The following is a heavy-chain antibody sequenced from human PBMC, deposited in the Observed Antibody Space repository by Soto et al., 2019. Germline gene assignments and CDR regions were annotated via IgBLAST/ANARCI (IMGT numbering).Heavy chain of an antibody. CDR2: IYYSGST. V-gene: IGHV4-39*01. J-gene: IGHJ4*02. CDR1: GGSISSSSYY. CDR3: ARRRYSYGVFDY. D-gene: IGHD5-18*01. Sequence: SETLSLTCTVSGGSISSSSYYWGWIRQPPGKGLEWIGSIYYSGSTYYNPSLKSRVTISVDTSKNQFSLKLSSVTAADTAVYYCARRRYSYGVFDYWGQGTLVTVSS.